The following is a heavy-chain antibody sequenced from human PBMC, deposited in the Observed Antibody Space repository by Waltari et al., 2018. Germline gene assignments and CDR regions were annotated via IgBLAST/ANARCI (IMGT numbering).Heavy chain of an antibody. CDR1: GGSISSGSYY. CDR2: IYTRGST. J-gene: IGHJ4*02. D-gene: IGHD2-8*01. Sequence: QVQLQESGPGLVKPSQTLSLTCTVSGGSISSGSYYWSWIRQPAGKGLEWIGRIYTRGSTTYNPSLNSRVTISVYTSKNHFSLKLSSVTAADTAVYYCAREPLGYCTNGVCYYFDYWGQGTLVTVSS. CDR3: AREPLGYCTNGVCYYFDY. V-gene: IGHV4-61*02.